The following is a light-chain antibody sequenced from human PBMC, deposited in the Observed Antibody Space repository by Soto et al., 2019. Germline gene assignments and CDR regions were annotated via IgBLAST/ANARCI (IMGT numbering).Light chain of an antibody. J-gene: IGLJ1*01. CDR1: SKDIGGYNY. CDR2: DVS. CDR3: SSYTSSSTLV. Sequence: QSVLTQPDAVSWSPGQSITISCTGTSKDIGGYNYVSWYQQHPGKAPKLMIYDVSNRPSGVSNRFSGSKSGNTASLTFSGLQAEDEADYYCSSYTSSSTLVFGNGTKVTVL. V-gene: IGLV2-14*01.